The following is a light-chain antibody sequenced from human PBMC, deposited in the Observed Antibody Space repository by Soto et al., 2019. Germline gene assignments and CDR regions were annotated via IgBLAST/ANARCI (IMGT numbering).Light chain of an antibody. CDR3: QHSNTHSPPCT. J-gene: IGKJ2*02. Sequence: DIQMTQSPSTLSASVGDRVTITCRASQSISTWLAWYQQKPGKAPKLLIYDASSLESGVPSRFSGSGSGTEFTLTIGSLQPDDFATYYCQHSNTHSPPCTFGQGTKLEIK. CDR1: QSISTW. V-gene: IGKV1-5*01. CDR2: DAS.